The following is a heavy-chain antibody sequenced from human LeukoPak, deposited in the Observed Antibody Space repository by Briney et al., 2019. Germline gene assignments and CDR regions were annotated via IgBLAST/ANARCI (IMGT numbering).Heavy chain of an antibody. D-gene: IGHD2-21*02. CDR1: GGSISSGGYY. CDR3: ARGDCGGDCYSL. J-gene: IGHJ4*02. V-gene: IGHV4-31*03. Sequence: SETLSLTCTVSGGSISSGGYYWSWIRQHPGKGLEWIGYIYYSGSTYYNPSLKSRVTISVDTSKNQFSLKLSSVTAADTAVYYCARGDCGGDCYSLWGQGTLVTVSS. CDR2: IYYSGST.